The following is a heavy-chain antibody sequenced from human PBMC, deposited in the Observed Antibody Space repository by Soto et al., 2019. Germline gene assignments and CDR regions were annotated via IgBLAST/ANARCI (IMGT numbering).Heavy chain of an antibody. Sequence: QVQLVQSGAEVKKPGSSVKVSCKASGGTFNSYAISWVRQAPGRGLEWMGGIIPIFGTANYAQKFQGRVTITADESTNTAYMELSSLRFEDTAVYYCARVGAPSGAFDIWGQGTMVTVSS. V-gene: IGHV1-69*01. CDR2: IIPIFGTA. CDR1: GGTFNSYA. J-gene: IGHJ3*02. CDR3: ARVGAPSGAFDI.